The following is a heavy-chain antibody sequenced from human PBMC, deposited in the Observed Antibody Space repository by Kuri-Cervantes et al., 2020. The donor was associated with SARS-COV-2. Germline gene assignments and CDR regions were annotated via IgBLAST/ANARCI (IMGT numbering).Heavy chain of an antibody. D-gene: IGHD4-23*01. J-gene: IGHJ4*02. CDR2: ISSSSSYI. V-gene: IGHV3-21*01. CDR1: GFTFSSYS. Sequence: GESLKIFCAASGFTFSSYSMNWVRQAPGKGLEWVSSISSSSSYIYYADSVRGRFTISRDNAKNSLYLQMNSLRAEDTAVYYCATPAPEYGGNSGGWVFWGQGTLVTVSS. CDR3: ATPAPEYGGNSGGWVF.